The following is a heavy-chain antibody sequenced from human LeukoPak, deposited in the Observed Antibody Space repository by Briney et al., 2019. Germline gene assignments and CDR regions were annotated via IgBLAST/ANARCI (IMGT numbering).Heavy chain of an antibody. CDR3: ARSPYGSGSYGFDY. Sequence: SETLSLTCTVSGGSISNYYWSWLRQPPGKGLEWIGNIYYSGSTSFNPSLKSRVTISVDTSKNQFSLKLTSVSAADTAVYYCARSPYGSGSYGFDYWGQGTLVTVSS. J-gene: IGHJ4*02. CDR1: GGSISNYY. D-gene: IGHD3-10*01. V-gene: IGHV4-59*12. CDR2: IYYSGST.